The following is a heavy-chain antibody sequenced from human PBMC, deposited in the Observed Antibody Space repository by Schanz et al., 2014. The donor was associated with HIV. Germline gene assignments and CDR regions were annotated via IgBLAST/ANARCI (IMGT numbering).Heavy chain of an antibody. CDR1: GFTFSNYG. D-gene: IGHD3-10*01. Sequence: QVHLVESGGGVVQPGRSLRLSCVGSGFTFSNYGMQGVRQAPGKGPEGVALGAHNGNVKYYAGSVKGRFAISRDNSKNTLLLQMNSLGAEDTAVYYCAKEGSSFSSTYYDSWGQGTLVTVSS. J-gene: IGHJ4*02. CDR3: AKEGSSFSSTYYDS. V-gene: IGHV3-30*18. CDR2: GAHNGNVK.